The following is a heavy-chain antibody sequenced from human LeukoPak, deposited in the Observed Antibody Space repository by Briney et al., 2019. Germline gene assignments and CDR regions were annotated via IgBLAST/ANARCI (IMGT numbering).Heavy chain of an antibody. V-gene: IGHV3-66*01. J-gene: IGHJ4*02. CDR3: ARGGYSYGYVVY. D-gene: IGHD5-18*01. CDR2: IYSGGST. Sequence: GGSLRLSCAASGFTVSSNYMSGVRQAPGKGLEGVSVIYSGGSTYYADSVKGRFTISRDNSKNTLYLQMNSLRAEDTAVYYCARGGYSYGYVVYWGQGTLVTVSS. CDR1: GFTVSSNY.